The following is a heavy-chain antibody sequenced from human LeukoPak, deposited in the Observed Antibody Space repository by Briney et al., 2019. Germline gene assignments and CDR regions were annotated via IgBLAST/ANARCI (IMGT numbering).Heavy chain of an antibody. Sequence: PGGSLRLSCGASGFILSSYAMSWVRQAPGKGLEWVSAITGSGGSTYYEDSVKGRFTISRDNSKNTLYLQMNSLRAEDTAVYHCAISRDSSGYYYSWGQETLVTVSS. V-gene: IGHV3-23*01. CDR1: GFILSSYA. CDR3: AISRDSSGYYYS. J-gene: IGHJ4*02. CDR2: ITGSGGST. D-gene: IGHD3-22*01.